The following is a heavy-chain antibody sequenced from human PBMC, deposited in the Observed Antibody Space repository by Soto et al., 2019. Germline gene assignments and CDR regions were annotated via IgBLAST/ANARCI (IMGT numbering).Heavy chain of an antibody. CDR3: PTGTVEGY. Sequence: EVQLGESGGVLVKPGGSLRLTCAASGFTISGAWMNWVRQAPGKGLEWVGRIKTKTHGETTDYAAPVKGRYTISRDDSETTLSLHIIHLQIAHTAVYYCPTGTVEGYCGPGTLVTVSS. CDR2: IKTKTHGETT. CDR1: GFTISGAW. V-gene: IGHV3-15*07. J-gene: IGHJ4*02.